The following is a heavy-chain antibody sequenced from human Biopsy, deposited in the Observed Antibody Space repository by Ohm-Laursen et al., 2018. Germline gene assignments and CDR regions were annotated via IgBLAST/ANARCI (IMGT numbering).Heavy chain of an antibody. CDR3: ARELGDFWGGRQFDF. CDR1: GGTFNNYG. Sequence: ASVKVSCKASGGTFNNYGIAWVRQAPGQGLEWMGWIDPKSGGTNYAQKFQGRVTMTRDTSISTTYMELRRLTSDDTAVFYCARELGDFWGGRQFDFWGQGTLVTVSS. CDR2: IDPKSGGT. D-gene: IGHD3-3*01. J-gene: IGHJ5*01. V-gene: IGHV1-2*02.